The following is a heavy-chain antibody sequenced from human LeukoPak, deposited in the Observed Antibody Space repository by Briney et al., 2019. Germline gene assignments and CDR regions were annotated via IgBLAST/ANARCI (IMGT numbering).Heavy chain of an antibody. V-gene: IGHV1-18*01. CDR1: GYTFTSYG. J-gene: IGHJ5*02. CDR3: ARDTWELLQSSWFDP. D-gene: IGHD1-26*01. Sequence: GASVKVSCKASGYTFTSYGISWVRQAPGQGLEWMGWISAYNGNTNYAQKLQGRVTMTTDTSTSTAYMELRSLRSDDTAVYYCARDTWELLQSSWFDPWGQGTLVTVSS. CDR2: ISAYNGNT.